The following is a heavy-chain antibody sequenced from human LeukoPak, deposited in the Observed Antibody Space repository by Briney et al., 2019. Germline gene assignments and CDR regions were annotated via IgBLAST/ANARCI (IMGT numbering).Heavy chain of an antibody. Sequence: ASVKVSCKASGYTFTSYAMHWVRQAPGQRLEWMGWINAGNGNTKYSQKFQGRVTITRDTSASTAYMELSSLRSEDTAVYYCAVDSSGYYYSFDYWGQGTLVTVSS. D-gene: IGHD3-22*01. CDR2: INAGNGNT. CDR1: GYTFTSYA. J-gene: IGHJ4*02. CDR3: AVDSSGYYYSFDY. V-gene: IGHV1-3*01.